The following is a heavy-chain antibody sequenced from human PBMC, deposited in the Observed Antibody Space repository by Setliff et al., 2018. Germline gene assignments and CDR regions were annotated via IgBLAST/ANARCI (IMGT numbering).Heavy chain of an antibody. Sequence: CTVSDVSISGYYWSWIRQPPGQGLEWMMMINPNGDRTTYAQKFQGRVTMTRDTSTSTVYMELSSLRSEDTAVYYCARSTSWFSTNYWGQGTPVTVSS. J-gene: IGHJ4*02. D-gene: IGHD2-2*01. V-gene: IGHV1-46*03. CDR2: INPNGDRT. CDR1: DVSISGYY. CDR3: ARSTSWFSTNY.